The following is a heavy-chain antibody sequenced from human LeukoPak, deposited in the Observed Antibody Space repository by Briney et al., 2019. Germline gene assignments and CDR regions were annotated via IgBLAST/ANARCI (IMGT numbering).Heavy chain of an antibody. CDR2: IYSGGRT. V-gene: IGHV3-53*04. CDR3: AREHIVVVPAATTYYYYGMDV. Sequence: GGSLRLSCAASGFTVSSKYMSWVRQAPGKGLEWVSVIYSGGRTYYADSVKGRFTISRHNSKNTLYLQMNSLRAEDTAVYYCAREHIVVVPAATTYYYYGMDVWGQGTTVTVSS. CDR1: GFTVSSKY. D-gene: IGHD2-2*01. J-gene: IGHJ6*02.